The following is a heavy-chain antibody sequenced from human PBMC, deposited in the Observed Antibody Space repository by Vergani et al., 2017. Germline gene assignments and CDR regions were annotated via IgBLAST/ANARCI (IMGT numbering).Heavy chain of an antibody. CDR3: ASRDITIFGVVIIRGYYYYGMDV. CDR2: IIPIFGTA. Sequence: QVQLVQSGAEVKKPGSSVKVSCKASGGTFSSYAISWVRQAPGQGIEWMGGIIPIFGTANYAQKFQGRVTITADEYTSTAYMELSSLRSEDTAVYYCASRDITIFGVVIIRGYYYYGMDVWGQGTTVTVSS. CDR1: GGTFSSYA. V-gene: IGHV1-69*01. D-gene: IGHD3-3*01. J-gene: IGHJ6*02.